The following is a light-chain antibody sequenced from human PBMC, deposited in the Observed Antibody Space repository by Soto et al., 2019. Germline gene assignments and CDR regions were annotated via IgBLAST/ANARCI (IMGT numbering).Light chain of an antibody. CDR2: EVS. CDR1: SSDVGSYKY. J-gene: IGLJ1*01. V-gene: IGLV2-14*01. CDR3: SSHTSSSTDDV. Sequence: QSALTQPASVSGSPGQSITISCTGSSSDVGSYKYVSWYQQHPGKAPKLMIYEVSNRPSGVSNRFSGSKSGNTASLTISGLQAEDEADYYCSSHTSSSTDDVFGTGTKLTVL.